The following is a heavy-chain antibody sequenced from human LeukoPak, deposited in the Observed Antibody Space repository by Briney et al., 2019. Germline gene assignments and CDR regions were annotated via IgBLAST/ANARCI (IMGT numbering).Heavy chain of an antibody. CDR2: IYYSGST. J-gene: IGHJ3*02. CDR1: GGSISSSSYY. V-gene: IGHV4-39*07. CDR3: GSSEDAFDI. Sequence: PSETLSLTCTVSGGSISSSSYYWGWIRQPPGKGLEWIGSIYYSGSTYYNPSLKSRVTISVDTSKNQFSLKLSSVTAADTAVYYCGSSEDAFDIWGQGTVVTVSS.